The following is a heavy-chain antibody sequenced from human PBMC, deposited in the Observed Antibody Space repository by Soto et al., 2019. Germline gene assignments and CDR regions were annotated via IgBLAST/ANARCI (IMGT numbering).Heavy chain of an antibody. V-gene: IGHV3-23*01. CDR2: ISGSGGST. CDR3: AKTHVLRFLEWFPPEDY. CDR1: GFTFSSYA. J-gene: IGHJ4*02. Sequence: GGSLRISFAACGFTFSSYAMSWVRQAPGKGLEWVSAISGSGGSTYYADSVKGRFTISRDNSKNTLYLQMNSLRAEDTAVYYCAKTHVLRFLEWFPPEDYWGQGTLVTVSS. D-gene: IGHD3-3*01.